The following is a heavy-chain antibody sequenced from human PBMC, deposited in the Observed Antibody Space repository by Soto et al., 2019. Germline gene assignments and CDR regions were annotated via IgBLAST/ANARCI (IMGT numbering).Heavy chain of an antibody. J-gene: IGHJ4*02. CDR3: ASSGHSYGPGYYFDY. CDR1: GFTFSSYA. CDR2: ISYDGSNK. V-gene: IGHV3-30-3*01. D-gene: IGHD5-18*01. Sequence: PGGSLRLSCAASGFTFSSYAMHWVRQAPGKGLEWVAVISYDGSNKYYADSVKGRFTISRDNSKNTLYLQMNSLRAEDTAVYYCASSGHSYGPGYYFDYWGQGTLVTVSS.